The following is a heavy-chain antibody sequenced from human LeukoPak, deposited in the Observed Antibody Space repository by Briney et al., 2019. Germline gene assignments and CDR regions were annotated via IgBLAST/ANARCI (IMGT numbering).Heavy chain of an antibody. J-gene: IGHJ5*02. Sequence: SVKVSCKASGGTFSSYAISWVRQAPGQRLEWMGGIIPIFGTANYAQKFQGRVTITADESTSTAYMELSSLRSEDTAVYYCARGRGYCSGGSCYSRWFDPWGQGTLVTVSS. CDR2: IIPIFGTA. D-gene: IGHD2-15*01. CDR3: ARGRGYCSGGSCYSRWFDP. CDR1: GGTFSSYA. V-gene: IGHV1-69*01.